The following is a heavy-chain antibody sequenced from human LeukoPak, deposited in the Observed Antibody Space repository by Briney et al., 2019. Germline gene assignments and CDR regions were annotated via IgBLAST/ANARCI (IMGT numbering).Heavy chain of an antibody. J-gene: IGHJ3*02. Sequence: PSETLSLTCTVSGGSISSYYWSWIRQPAGKGPEWIGRIYTSGSTNYNPSLKSRVTMSVDTSKNQFSLKLSSVTAADTAVYYCARLNSGYDFGDAFDIWGQGTMVTVSS. CDR1: GGSISSYY. D-gene: IGHD5-12*01. CDR2: IYTSGST. V-gene: IGHV4-4*07. CDR3: ARLNSGYDFGDAFDI.